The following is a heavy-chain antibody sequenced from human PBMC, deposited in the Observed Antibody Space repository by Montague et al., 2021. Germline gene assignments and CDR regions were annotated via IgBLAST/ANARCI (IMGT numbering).Heavy chain of an antibody. V-gene: IGHV4-59*13. D-gene: IGHD5-18*01. CDR2: IYYSGSAGGAT. CDR3: ARGRGNSYVSFDS. J-gene: IGHJ4*02. CDR1: GGSISSFY. Sequence: SETLSLTCTVSGGSISSFYWGWIRQPPEKGLELIAYIYYSGSAGGATNYNPSLKSRVTISVDSSKNQLSLQLTSVTTADTAVYYCARGRGNSYVSFDSWGQGTLISVSS.